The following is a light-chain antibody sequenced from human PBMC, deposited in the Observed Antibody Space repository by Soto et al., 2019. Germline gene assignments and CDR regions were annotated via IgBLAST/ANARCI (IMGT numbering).Light chain of an antibody. Sequence: DIQITQSPSTLSASVGDRVTITCRASQSISSWLAWYQQKPGKAPKLLIYDASSLESGVPSRFSGSGSGTEFTLTISSLQPDDSATYYCQQYKSYPLTFGGGTKVDIK. V-gene: IGKV1-5*01. J-gene: IGKJ4*01. CDR3: QQYKSYPLT. CDR1: QSISSW. CDR2: DAS.